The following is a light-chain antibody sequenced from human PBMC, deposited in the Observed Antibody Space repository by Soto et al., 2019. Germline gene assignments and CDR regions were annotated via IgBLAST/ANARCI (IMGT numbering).Light chain of an antibody. Sequence: DIQMTQSPSSLSASVGDRVTITCRASQFISNWLAWYQQKPETAPKSLIFGASTLQSGVPSRFSGSGFGTYFTLTINGLQPEDFATYFFQQYNSYPLTFGGGTKVEI. V-gene: IGKV1D-16*01. CDR1: QFISNW. CDR3: QQYNSYPLT. J-gene: IGKJ4*01. CDR2: GAS.